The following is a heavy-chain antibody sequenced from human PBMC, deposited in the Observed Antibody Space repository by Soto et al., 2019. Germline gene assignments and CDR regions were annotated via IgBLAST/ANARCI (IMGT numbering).Heavy chain of an antibody. J-gene: IGHJ3*02. V-gene: IGHV3-23*01. CDR3: AKEVYCSGGSCYSALGDAFDI. CDR2: ISGSGGST. D-gene: IGHD2-15*01. Sequence: EVQLLESGGGLVQPGGSLRLSCAASGFTFSSYAMSWVRQAPGKGLEWVSAISGSGGSTYYADSVKGRFTISRDNSNNTLNLQMNSLRAEDTAVYYCAKEVYCSGGSCYSALGDAFDIWGQGTMVTVSS. CDR1: GFTFSSYA.